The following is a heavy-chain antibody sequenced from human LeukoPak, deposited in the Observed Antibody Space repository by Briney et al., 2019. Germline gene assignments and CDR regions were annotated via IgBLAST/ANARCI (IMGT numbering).Heavy chain of an antibody. CDR3: ARDGIAVAGFDY. CDR2: ISSSSSYI. D-gene: IGHD6-19*01. Sequence: GGSLRLSCAASGFTFSSYSMNWVRQAPGKGLEWVSSISSSSSYIYYADSVKGRFTISRDNAKNSLYLQVNSLRAEDTAVYYCARDGIAVAGFDYWGQGTLVTVSS. V-gene: IGHV3-21*01. J-gene: IGHJ4*02. CDR1: GFTFSSYS.